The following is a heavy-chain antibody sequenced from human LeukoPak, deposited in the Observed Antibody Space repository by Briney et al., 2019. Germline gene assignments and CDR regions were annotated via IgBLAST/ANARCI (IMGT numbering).Heavy chain of an antibody. CDR1: GFTFSSYA. Sequence: GGSLRLSCAASGFTFSSYAMSWVRQAPGKGLEWVSAISGSGGSTYYADSVKGRFTISRDNSKNTLYLQMNSLRAEDTAVYYCARARLTDDYGDSYYFDYWGQGTLVTVSS. V-gene: IGHV3-23*01. CDR3: ARARLTDDYGDSYYFDY. J-gene: IGHJ4*02. CDR2: ISGSGGST. D-gene: IGHD4-17*01.